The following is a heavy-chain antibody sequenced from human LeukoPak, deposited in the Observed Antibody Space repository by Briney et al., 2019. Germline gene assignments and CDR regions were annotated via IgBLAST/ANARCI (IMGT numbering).Heavy chain of an antibody. Sequence: GGALRLSCAASGFTFSSYAMSWVRQAPGKGLAWVSTISGGSGSTYCADSVKGRFTISRDNSKNTLYLQMNSLRAEDTALYYCAKGEFSGVVTAIVDYWGQGTLVTVSS. V-gene: IGHV3-23*01. J-gene: IGHJ4*02. CDR3: AKGEFSGVVTAIVDY. CDR1: GFTFSSYA. D-gene: IGHD2-21*02. CDR2: ISGGSGST.